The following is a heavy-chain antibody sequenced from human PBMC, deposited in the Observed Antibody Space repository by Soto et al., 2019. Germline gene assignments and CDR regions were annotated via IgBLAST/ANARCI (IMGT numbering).Heavy chain of an antibody. CDR1: GASFTSDNW. D-gene: IGHD3-22*01. CDR2: IFHDGRT. J-gene: IGHJ3*01. CDR3: ASENLGGMYFEPSGYYGHNAFAV. V-gene: IGHV4-4*02. Sequence: PSETLSLTCAVSGASFTSDNWWSWVRQTPGKGLEWIGEIFHDGRTNYNPSLKSRVTMSVDKSKHQFSLKLTAVTAADTAVYFCASENLGGMYFEPSGYYGHNAFAVCGEGT.